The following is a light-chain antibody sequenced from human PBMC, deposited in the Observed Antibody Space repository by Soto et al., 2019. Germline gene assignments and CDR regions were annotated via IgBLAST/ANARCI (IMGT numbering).Light chain of an antibody. J-gene: IGKJ5*01. Sequence: EIVLTQSPATLSLSPGERATLSCRASQSVSTQLAWYQQKPGQAPRLLIYDASDRAAGIPARFSGSGSGTDFTLTISSLEPEDFAVYYCQQRSNWSVTFGQGTRLEIK. V-gene: IGKV3-11*01. CDR1: QSVSTQ. CDR2: DAS. CDR3: QQRSNWSVT.